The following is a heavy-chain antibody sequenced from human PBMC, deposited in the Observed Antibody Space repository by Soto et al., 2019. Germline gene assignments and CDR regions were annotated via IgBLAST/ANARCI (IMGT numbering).Heavy chain of an antibody. CDR2: LTGSGGSI. Sequence: GGSLRLSCAASGFSFSISGMSWVRQAPGKGLEWVAGLTGSGGSIYHADSVKGRFTMSRDNSNNTVSLQLHSLRAEDTAVYFCAKHNNFYYYSYMDVWGKGTAVTVSS. CDR3: AKHNNFYYYSYMDV. CDR1: GFSFSISG. V-gene: IGHV3-23*01. J-gene: IGHJ6*03. D-gene: IGHD4-4*01.